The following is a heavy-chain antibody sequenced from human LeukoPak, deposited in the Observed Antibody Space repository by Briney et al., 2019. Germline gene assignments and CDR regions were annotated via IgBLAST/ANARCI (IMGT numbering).Heavy chain of an antibody. Sequence: PGGSLRLSCAASGFTFSSYSMNWVRQAPGKGLEWVSSISSSSSYIYYADSVKGRFTTSRDNAKNSLYLQMNSLRAEDTAVYYCAREPPRYSYGSYYFDYWGQGTLVTVSS. CDR1: GFTFSSYS. CDR2: ISSSSSYI. V-gene: IGHV3-21*01. CDR3: AREPPRYSYGSYYFDY. D-gene: IGHD5-18*01. J-gene: IGHJ4*02.